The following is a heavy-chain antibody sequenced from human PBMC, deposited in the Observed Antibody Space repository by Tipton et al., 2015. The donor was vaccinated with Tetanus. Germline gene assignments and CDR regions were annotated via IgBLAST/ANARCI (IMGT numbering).Heavy chain of an antibody. CDR1: GFTFNNYA. CDR3: ARAGGVCGDACYWWSWFDY. Sequence: SLRLSCIASGFTFNNYAMHWVRQAPGKGLEFVSSISSNGGNTYYADSVKARFTISRDNSKNTLYLQMGSLRAEDMGVYHCARAGGVCGDACYWWSWFDYWGQGTLVTVSS. J-gene: IGHJ4*02. V-gene: IGHV3-64*02. CDR2: ISSNGGNT. D-gene: IGHD2-21*02.